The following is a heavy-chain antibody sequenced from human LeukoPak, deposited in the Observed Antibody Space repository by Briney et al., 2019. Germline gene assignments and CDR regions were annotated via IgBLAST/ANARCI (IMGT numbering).Heavy chain of an antibody. CDR3: AKVALEVDGVDTAMVLTHFDY. J-gene: IGHJ4*02. CDR1: GFTFSSYA. Sequence: GGSLRLSCAASGFTFSSYAMSWVRQAPGKGLEWVSGISGSGSSGNTYYGDSVKGRFTISRDNSKNTLYLQMNSLRAEDTAVYYCAKVALEVDGVDTAMVLTHFDYWGQGTLVTVSS. V-gene: IGHV3-23*01. CDR2: ISGSGSSGNT. D-gene: IGHD5-18*01.